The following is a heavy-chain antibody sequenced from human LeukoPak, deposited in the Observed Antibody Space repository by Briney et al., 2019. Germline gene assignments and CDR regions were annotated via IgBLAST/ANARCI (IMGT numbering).Heavy chain of an antibody. Sequence: ASVKVSCKASGYTFTSYGISWVRQAPGQGLEWMGWISAYNGNTNYAQKFQGRVTITADKSTSTAYMELSSLRSEDTAVYYCAIGGDAFDIWGQGTMVTVSS. CDR1: GYTFTSYG. J-gene: IGHJ3*02. V-gene: IGHV1-18*01. CDR2: ISAYNGNT. CDR3: AIGGDAFDI.